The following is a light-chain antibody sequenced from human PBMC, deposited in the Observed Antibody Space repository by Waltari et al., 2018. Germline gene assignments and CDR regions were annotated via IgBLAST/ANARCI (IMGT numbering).Light chain of an antibody. Sequence: DIQMTQSPSSLSASVADSFTITCPASQSISSYLNWYQQKPGKAPNLLIYAASSLQSGVPSRFSGSGSGTDFTLTISSLQPEDFATYYCQQSYSTLWTFGQGTKVEIK. CDR1: QSISSY. J-gene: IGKJ1*01. V-gene: IGKV1-39*01. CDR3: QQSYSTLWT. CDR2: AAS.